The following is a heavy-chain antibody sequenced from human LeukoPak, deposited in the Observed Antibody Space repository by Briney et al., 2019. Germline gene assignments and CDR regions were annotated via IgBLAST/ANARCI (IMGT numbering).Heavy chain of an antibody. V-gene: IGHV3-21*01. Sequence: PGGSLRLSCAASGFTFSSYSMNWVRQAPGKGLEWVSSISSSSSYIYYADSVKGRFTISRDNAKNSLYLQMNSLRAEDTAVYYCARDTPAVAGTRYFQHWGQGTLVTVSS. CDR1: GFTFSSYS. CDR2: ISSSSSYI. J-gene: IGHJ1*01. CDR3: ARDTPAVAGTRYFQH. D-gene: IGHD6-19*01.